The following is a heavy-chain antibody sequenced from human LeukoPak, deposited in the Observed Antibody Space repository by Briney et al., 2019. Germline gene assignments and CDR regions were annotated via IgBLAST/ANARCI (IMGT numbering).Heavy chain of an antibody. V-gene: IGHV4-39*01. D-gene: IGHD2-15*01. CDR1: GGSISSSSYY. Sequence: PSETLSLTCTVSGGSISSSSYYWGWIRQPPGKGLEWIGSIYYSGSTYYNPSLKSRVTISVDTSKNQFSLKLSSVTAADTAVYYCAGYCSGGSCYGFDYWGQGTLVTVSS. CDR3: AGYCSGGSCYGFDY. CDR2: IYYSGST. J-gene: IGHJ4*02.